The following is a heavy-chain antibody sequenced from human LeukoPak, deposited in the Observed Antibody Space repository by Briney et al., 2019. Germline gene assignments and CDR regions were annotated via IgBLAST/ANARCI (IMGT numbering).Heavy chain of an antibody. D-gene: IGHD6-6*01. V-gene: IGHV4-39*07. CDR2: IYYSGST. CDR3: ARDQSIAARPGDY. CDR1: GGSISSSSYY. Sequence: SETLSLTCTVSGGSISSSSYYWGWIRQPPGKGLEWIGSIYYSGSTYYNPSLKSRVTISVDTSKNQFSLKLSSVTAADTAVYYCARDQSIAARPGDYWGQGTLVTVSS. J-gene: IGHJ4*02.